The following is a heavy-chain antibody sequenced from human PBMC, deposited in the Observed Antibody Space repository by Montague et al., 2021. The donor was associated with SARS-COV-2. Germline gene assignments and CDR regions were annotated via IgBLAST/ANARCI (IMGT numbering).Heavy chain of an antibody. CDR1: GDSVSSNTAA. D-gene: IGHD6-13*01. CDR2: TYYRSKWYN. Sequence: CAISGDSVSSNTAAWNWIRQSPSRGLEWLGRTYYRSKWYNYYAVSVKSRISINADTSKSQFSLQLNSVTPEDTAVYYCARGISATNKWGQGTLVTVSS. V-gene: IGHV6-1*01. CDR3: ARGISATNK. J-gene: IGHJ4*02.